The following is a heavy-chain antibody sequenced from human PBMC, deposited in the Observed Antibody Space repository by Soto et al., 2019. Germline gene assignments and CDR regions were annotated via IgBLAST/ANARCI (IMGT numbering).Heavy chain of an antibody. CDR3: ARGYKRRYFDWYYYYYGMDV. D-gene: IGHD3-9*01. CDR1: GGSFSSYY. V-gene: IGHV4-34*01. J-gene: IGHJ6*02. Sequence: SETLSLTCAVYGGSFSSYYWSWIRQPPGKGLEWIGEINHSGSTNYNPSLKSRVTISVDTSKNQFSLKLSSVTAADTAVYYCARGYKRRYFDWYYYYYGMDVWGQGTTVTVSS. CDR2: INHSGST.